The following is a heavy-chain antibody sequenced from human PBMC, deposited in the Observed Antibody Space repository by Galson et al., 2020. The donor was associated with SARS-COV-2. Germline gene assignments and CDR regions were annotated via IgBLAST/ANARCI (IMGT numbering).Heavy chain of an antibody. CDR3: ARYTGSHVDY. CDR2: IYYKGSA. Sequence: SETLSLTCNVSGDSITSYYWSWIRQPPGKGLEWIGYIYYKGSAKSNPSLSSRVAISEDASKNQFSLQLTSVTAADTAVYFCARYTGSHVDYWGQGTLVTVSS. V-gene: IGHV4-59*01. CDR1: GDSITSYY. D-gene: IGHD1-26*01. J-gene: IGHJ4*02.